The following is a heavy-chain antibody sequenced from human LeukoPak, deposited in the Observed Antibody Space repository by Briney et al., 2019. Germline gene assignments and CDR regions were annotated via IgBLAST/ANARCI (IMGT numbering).Heavy chain of an antibody. J-gene: IGHJ5*02. CDR2: INPNSGGT. D-gene: IGHD2-15*01. V-gene: IGHV1-2*02. CDR1: GYTFTGYY. CDR3: ARVHCSGGSCPP. Sequence: GASVKVSCKASGYTFTGYYMHWVRQAPRQGLEWMGWINPNSGGTNYAQKFQGRVTMTRDTSISTAYMELSRLRSDDTAVYYCARVHCSGGSCPPWGKGTLVTVSS.